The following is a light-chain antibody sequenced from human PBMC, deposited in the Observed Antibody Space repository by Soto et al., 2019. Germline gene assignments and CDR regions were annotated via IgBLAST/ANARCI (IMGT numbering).Light chain of an antibody. Sequence: EIVLTQSPGTLSLPPGERATLSCRASQSVSSNYLAWYQQKPGQAPRLLIYGASSRATGIPDRFSGSGSGTDFTLTIRRLEPEDLAVYYCQQYGSSYPWTFGQGTKVDIK. J-gene: IGKJ1*01. V-gene: IGKV3-20*01. CDR2: GAS. CDR3: QQYGSSYPWT. CDR1: QSVSSNY.